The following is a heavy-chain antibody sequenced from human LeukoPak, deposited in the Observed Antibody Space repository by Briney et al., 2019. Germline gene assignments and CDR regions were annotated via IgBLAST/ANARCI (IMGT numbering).Heavy chain of an antibody. CDR3: ATSTGI. CDR2: IYYSGTS. D-gene: IGHD1-14*01. J-gene: IGHJ4*02. CDR1: GGSFSGYY. Sequence: SEALSLTCAVYGGSFSGYYWSWIRQPPGKGLEWIGYIYYSGTSNYNPSLKTRVSISLDTSKNRLSLKLTSVTAADTAVYYCATSTGIWGQGTLVTVSS. V-gene: IGHV4-59*08.